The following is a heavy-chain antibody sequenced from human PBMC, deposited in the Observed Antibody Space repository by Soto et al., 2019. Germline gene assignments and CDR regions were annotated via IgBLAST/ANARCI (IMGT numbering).Heavy chain of an antibody. CDR3: ATDVWSIAVARFDY. D-gene: IGHD6-19*01. V-gene: IGHV1-24*01. CDR1: GYTFTSYG. J-gene: IGHJ4*02. CDR2: FGGEDGKT. Sequence: ASVKVSCKASGYTFTSYGITWVRQAPGKGLEWMGGFGGEDGKTNYAQKFQGRVTMTEDTSTDTAYMELSSLRSEDTAVYYCATDVWSIAVARFDYWGQGTLVTVSS.